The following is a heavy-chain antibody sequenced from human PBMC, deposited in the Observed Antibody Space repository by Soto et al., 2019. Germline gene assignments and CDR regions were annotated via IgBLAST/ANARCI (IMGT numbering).Heavy chain of an antibody. V-gene: IGHV3-15*07. CDR3: TTVLTVYSYNNSGDSF. CDR1: GFTFSNAW. D-gene: IGHD3-22*01. CDR2: IKSKTDGGKT. J-gene: IGHJ4*02. Sequence: GGSLRLSCAASGFTFSNAWMNWVRQAPGKGLEWVGRIKSKTDGGKTDYAAPVKGRFTISRDDSKNTLYLQMNSLTTEDTAVYYCTTVLTVYSYNNSGDSFWGQGTLVTVSS.